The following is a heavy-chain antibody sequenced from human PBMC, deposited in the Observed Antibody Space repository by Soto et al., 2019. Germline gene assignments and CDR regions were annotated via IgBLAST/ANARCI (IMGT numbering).Heavy chain of an antibody. Sequence: EVQLVESGGGLVKPGGSLRLSCAASGFTFSNAWMSWVRQAPGKGLEWGGRIKSKTDGGTTDYAAPVKGRFTISRDDSKNTLYLKMNSLKTEDTAVYYSTTDPAQRITMVRGVINHNRFDPWGQGSLVTVFS. CDR1: GFTFSNAW. D-gene: IGHD3-10*01. CDR3: TTDPAQRITMVRGVINHNRFDP. CDR2: IKSKTDGGTT. J-gene: IGHJ5*02. V-gene: IGHV3-15*01.